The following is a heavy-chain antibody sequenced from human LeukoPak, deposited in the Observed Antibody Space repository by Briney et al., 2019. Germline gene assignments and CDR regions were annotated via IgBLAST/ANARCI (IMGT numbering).Heavy chain of an antibody. CDR2: IYYSGST. D-gene: IGHD2-15*01. Sequence: SETLSLTCTVSGGSISSYYWSWIRQPPGKGLEWIGYIYYSGSTNYNPSLKSRVTISVDTSKNQFSLKLSSVAAADTAVYYCARCLSISTDAAPWYCFDPWGQGTLVTVSS. CDR1: GGSISSYY. J-gene: IGHJ5*02. V-gene: IGHV4-59*01. CDR3: ARCLSISTDAAPWYCFDP.